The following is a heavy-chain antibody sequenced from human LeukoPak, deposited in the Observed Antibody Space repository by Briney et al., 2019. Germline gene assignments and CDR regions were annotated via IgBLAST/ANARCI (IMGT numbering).Heavy chain of an antibody. Sequence: PGRSLRLSCAASGFTFDDYAMHWVRQAPGKGLEWVSGISWNSGSIGYADSMKGRFTISRDNAKNSLYLQMNSLRAEDTALYYCAKDSTDAVITYFEYWGQGTLVTVSS. CDR2: ISWNSGSI. D-gene: IGHD3-16*02. V-gene: IGHV3-9*01. CDR1: GFTFDDYA. CDR3: AKDSTDAVITYFEY. J-gene: IGHJ4*02.